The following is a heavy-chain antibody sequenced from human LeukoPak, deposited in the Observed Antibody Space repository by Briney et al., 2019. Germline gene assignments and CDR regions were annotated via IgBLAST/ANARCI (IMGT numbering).Heavy chain of an antibody. D-gene: IGHD3-10*01. V-gene: IGHV1-46*01. CDR3: ARGSITMVRGVIARIDY. J-gene: IGHJ4*02. CDR1: GYTFTSYY. CDR2: INPSGGST. Sequence: ASVKVSCKASGYTFTSYYMHWVRQAPGQGLEWVGIINPSGGSTSYAQKFQGRVTMTRDTSTSTVYMELSSLRSEDTAVYYCARGSITMVRGVIARIDYWGQGTLVTVSS.